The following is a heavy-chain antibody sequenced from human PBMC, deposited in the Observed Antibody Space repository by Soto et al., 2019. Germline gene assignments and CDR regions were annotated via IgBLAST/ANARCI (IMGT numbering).Heavy chain of an antibody. V-gene: IGHV4-34*01. CDR3: ARGRGYYDSSGYYSDY. Sequence: SETLSLTCAVYGGSCSGYYWSWIRQPPGKGLEWIGEINHSGSTNYNPSLKSRVTISVDTSKNQFSLKLSSVTAADTAVYYCARGRGYYDSSGYYSDYXGQGTLVTVSS. CDR2: INHSGST. CDR1: GGSCSGYY. D-gene: IGHD3-22*01. J-gene: IGHJ4*02.